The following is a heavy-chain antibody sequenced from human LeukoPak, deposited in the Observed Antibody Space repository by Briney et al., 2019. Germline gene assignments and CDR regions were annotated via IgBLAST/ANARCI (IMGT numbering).Heavy chain of an antibody. CDR3: AGRGQRYFRD. Sequence: SETLSLTCTVSVDSISSDYWSCIRQPPGKGLEWIGYIYRFGNTDYNPSLMRRVTISLDTSKKQLSLNLTSVTAADTAVYYCAGRGQRYFRDWGQGTLVTVSS. V-gene: IGHV4-4*08. J-gene: IGHJ1*01. CDR1: VDSISSDY. CDR2: IYRFGNT.